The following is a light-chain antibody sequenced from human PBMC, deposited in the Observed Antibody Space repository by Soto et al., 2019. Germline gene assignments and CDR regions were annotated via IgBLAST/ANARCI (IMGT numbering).Light chain of an antibody. Sequence: QSALTQPASVSGSPGQSITIFCTGTSSDVGTYNLLSWYQQHPGKAPKLMISEVSKRPSGVSNRFSGSKSGNTASLTISGLQAEDEADYYCCSYAGSTTWVFGGGTKLTVL. J-gene: IGLJ3*02. CDR3: CSYAGSTTWV. CDR1: SSDVGTYNL. V-gene: IGLV2-23*02. CDR2: EVS.